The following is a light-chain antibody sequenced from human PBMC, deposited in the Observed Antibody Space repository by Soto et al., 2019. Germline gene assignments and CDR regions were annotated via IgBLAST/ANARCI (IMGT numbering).Light chain of an antibody. Sequence: DIQMTQSPSSLSASVGDRVTLTCRPSQGFSNYLAWYQQKPGKVPKLLIYAASTLQSGVPSRFSGSGSGTDFNLTISSLQPEDFATYYCQKYNSAPWTFGQGTKVDIK. J-gene: IGKJ1*01. CDR3: QKYNSAPWT. CDR2: AAS. V-gene: IGKV1-27*01. CDR1: QGFSNY.